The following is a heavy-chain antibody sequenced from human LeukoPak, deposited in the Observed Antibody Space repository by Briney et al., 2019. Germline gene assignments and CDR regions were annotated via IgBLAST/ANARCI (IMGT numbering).Heavy chain of an antibody. D-gene: IGHD4-17*01. Sequence: GGSLRLSCAASGFTFSSYEMNWVRQAPGKGLEWVANIKQDGSEKYYVDSVKGRFTISRDNAKNSLYLQINSLRAEDTAVYYCARGVTNGDYYYYYYMDVWGKGTTVTVSS. J-gene: IGHJ6*03. CDR2: IKQDGSEK. CDR1: GFTFSSYE. V-gene: IGHV3-7*01. CDR3: ARGVTNGDYYYYYYMDV.